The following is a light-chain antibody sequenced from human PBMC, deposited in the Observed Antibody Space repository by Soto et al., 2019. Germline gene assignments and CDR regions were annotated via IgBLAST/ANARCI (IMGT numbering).Light chain of an antibody. Sequence: DIQMTQSPSSLSASVGDRVTSTCRASQNIRIYVNWFQQKPGKAPNLLIYGASSLQSGVPSRFSGIRSGTDFTLTINSLQPEDFAVYYCQQTYNSPLPFGQGTKVDIK. CDR1: QNIRIY. J-gene: IGKJ1*01. CDR3: QQTYNSPLP. V-gene: IGKV1-39*01. CDR2: GAS.